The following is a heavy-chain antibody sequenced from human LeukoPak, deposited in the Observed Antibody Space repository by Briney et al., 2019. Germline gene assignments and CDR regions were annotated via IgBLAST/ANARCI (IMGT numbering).Heavy chain of an antibody. CDR3: VRDGGVSGYDLLDY. V-gene: IGHV3-7*01. D-gene: IGHD5-12*01. CDR1: GFTFSNYW. Sequence: GSLRLSCAASGFTFSNYWMSWVRQAPGKGLEWVAHINQDGSEEHYMDSVKARFIISRDNAKNSLSLQMDSLRAEDTAVYYCVRDGGVSGYDLLDYWGQETLVTVSS. J-gene: IGHJ4*02. CDR2: INQDGSEE.